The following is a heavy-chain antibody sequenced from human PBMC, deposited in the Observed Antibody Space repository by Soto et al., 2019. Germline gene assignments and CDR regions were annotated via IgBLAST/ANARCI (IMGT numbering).Heavy chain of an antibody. CDR1: GYTFTSYG. CDR3: ARDITTIVVATRVYYGMDV. J-gene: IGHJ6*02. D-gene: IGHD3-22*01. V-gene: IGHV1-18*04. Sequence: ASVKVSCKASGYTFTSYGISWVLQAPGQGLEWMGWISAYNGNTNYAQKLQGRVTMTTDTSTSTAYMELRSLRSDDTAVYYCARDITTIVVATRVYYGMDVWGQGTTVTVSS. CDR2: ISAYNGNT.